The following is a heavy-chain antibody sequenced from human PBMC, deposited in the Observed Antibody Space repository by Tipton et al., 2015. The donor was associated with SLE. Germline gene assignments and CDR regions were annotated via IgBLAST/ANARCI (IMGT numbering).Heavy chain of an antibody. CDR1: GFTFSKFG. Sequence: SLRLSCTASGFTFSKFGMNWVRQAPGKGLEWVAFIRYDGSNTYYADSVKGRFTISRDNSENAVYLQLNSLRPDDTAMYYCTSLGRQGRPLNAFDFWGQGTMVTVSS. V-gene: IGHV3-30*02. D-gene: IGHD7-27*01. CDR2: IRYDGSNT. CDR3: TSLGRQGRPLNAFDF. J-gene: IGHJ3*01.